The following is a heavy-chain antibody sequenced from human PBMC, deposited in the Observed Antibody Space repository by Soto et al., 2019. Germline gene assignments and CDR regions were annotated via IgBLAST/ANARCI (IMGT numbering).Heavy chain of an antibody. D-gene: IGHD3-16*01. V-gene: IGHV4-39*01. Sequence: PSETLSLTCTVSGGSISSSSYYWGWIRQPPGKGLEWIGSIYYSGSTYYNPSLKSRVTISVDTSKNQFSLKLSSVTAADTAVYYCARHTFGWFGSESDNWFDPWGQGTLVTVSS. J-gene: IGHJ5*02. CDR3: ARHTFGWFGSESDNWFDP. CDR2: IYYSGST. CDR1: GGSISSSSYY.